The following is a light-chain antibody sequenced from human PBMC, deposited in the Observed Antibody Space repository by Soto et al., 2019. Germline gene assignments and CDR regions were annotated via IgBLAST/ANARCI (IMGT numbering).Light chain of an antibody. CDR1: SSNIGNNY. Sequence: QSVLTQPPSVSAAPGQKVHISCSGSSSNIGNNYVSWYQQFPGKAPKLLIYHDNQRPSGISDRISGSKSGTSATLGITGLQTGDEADYYCATWDSSLSAEAFGGGTKLTVL. CDR2: HDN. J-gene: IGLJ2*01. V-gene: IGLV1-51*01. CDR3: ATWDSSLSAEA.